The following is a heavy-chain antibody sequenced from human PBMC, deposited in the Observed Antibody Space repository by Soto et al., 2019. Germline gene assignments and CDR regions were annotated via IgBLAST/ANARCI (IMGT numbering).Heavy chain of an antibody. CDR1: GFTFSSYA. Sequence: GGSLRLSCAASGFTFSSYATHWVRQAPGKGLEWVAVISYDGSNKYYADSVKGRFTISRDNSKNTLYLQTNSLRAEDTAVYYCARGREYSSSHFDYWGQGTLVTVSS. J-gene: IGHJ4*02. CDR3: ARGREYSSSHFDY. CDR2: ISYDGSNK. V-gene: IGHV3-30-3*01. D-gene: IGHD6-6*01.